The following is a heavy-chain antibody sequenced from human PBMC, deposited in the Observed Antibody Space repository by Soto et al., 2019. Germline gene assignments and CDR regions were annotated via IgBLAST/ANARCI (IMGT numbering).Heavy chain of an antibody. Sequence: GGSLRLSCAASGFTFSSYAMSWVRQAPGKGLEWVSAISGSGGSTYYADSVKGRFTISRDNSKNTLYLQMNSLRAEDTAVYYCATSVYYGSGSYPFYYYYYMDVWGKGTTVTVSS. CDR1: GFTFSSYA. CDR3: ATSVYYGSGSYPFYYYYYMDV. D-gene: IGHD3-10*01. V-gene: IGHV3-23*01. CDR2: ISGSGGST. J-gene: IGHJ6*03.